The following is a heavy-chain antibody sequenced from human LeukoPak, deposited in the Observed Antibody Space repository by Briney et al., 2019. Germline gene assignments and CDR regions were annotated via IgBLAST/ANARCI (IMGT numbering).Heavy chain of an antibody. CDR1: GYTFTSYG. J-gene: IGHJ4*02. CDR2: IIPIFGTA. D-gene: IGHD6-13*01. CDR3: AREVAAYRFDY. V-gene: IGHV1-69*06. Sequence: GASVKVSCKASGYTFTSYGISWVRQAPGQGLEWMGGIIPIFGTANYAQKFQGRVTITADKSTSTAYMELSSLRSEDTAVYYCAREVAAYRFDYWGQGTLVTVSS.